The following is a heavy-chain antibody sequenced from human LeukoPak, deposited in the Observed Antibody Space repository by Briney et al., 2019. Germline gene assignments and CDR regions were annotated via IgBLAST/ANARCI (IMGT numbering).Heavy chain of an antibody. CDR1: GFTFSAYW. CDR3: ASGGSYLDDAFDI. CDR2: IKQDGSEI. D-gene: IGHD1-26*01. J-gene: IGHJ3*02. V-gene: IGHV3-7*01. Sequence: PGGPLRLSCAASGFTFSAYWMSWVRQTPGKGQERVANIKQDGSEIYYVDSVKGRFTISSDNAKNSLYLQVNSLRAADTAVYYCASGGSYLDDAFDIWGQGTMVTVSS.